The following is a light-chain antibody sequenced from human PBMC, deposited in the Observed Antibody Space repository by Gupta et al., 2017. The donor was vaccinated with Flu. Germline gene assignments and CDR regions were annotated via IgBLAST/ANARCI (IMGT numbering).Light chain of an antibody. J-gene: IGLJ3*02. CDR3: GTWDMSLNGAV. Sequence: QSVLTQPPSMSAAPGQQVVISCSGTTFNVGSNYVAWYQQFPGTAPKLLIYDDNKRPSGIPERFSCSRSGTSATLAIAGLQTGDEATYYCGTWDMSLNGAVFGGGTKVTVL. CDR2: DDN. V-gene: IGLV1-51*01. CDR1: TFNVGSNY.